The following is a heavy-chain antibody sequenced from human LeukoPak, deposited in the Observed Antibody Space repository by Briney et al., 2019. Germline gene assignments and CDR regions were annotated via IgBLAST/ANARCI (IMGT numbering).Heavy chain of an antibody. CDR1: GFTFSSYG. CDR3: ARDRAEVGATSESYIDY. D-gene: IGHD1-26*01. CDR2: ISYDGSNK. Sequence: PGRSLRLSCAASGFTFSSYGMHWVRQAPGKGLEWVAVISYDGSNKYYADSVKGRFTISRDNSKNTLYLQMNSLRAEDTAVYYCARDRAEVGATSESYIDYWGQGTLVTVSS. J-gene: IGHJ4*02. V-gene: IGHV3-30*03.